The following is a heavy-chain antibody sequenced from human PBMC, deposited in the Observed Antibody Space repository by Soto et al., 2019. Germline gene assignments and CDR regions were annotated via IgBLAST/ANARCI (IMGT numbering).Heavy chain of an antibody. Sequence: QVQLVQSGAEVKKPGSSVKVSCKASGGTFSSYAISWMRQAPGQGLEWMGGIIPIFGTANYAQKFQGRVTITADESTSTAYMELSSLRSEDTAVYYCAREAGTVTTHYYYYGMDVWGQGTTVTVSS. J-gene: IGHJ6*02. CDR1: GGTFSSYA. D-gene: IGHD4-17*01. CDR2: IIPIFGTA. CDR3: AREAGTVTTHYYYYGMDV. V-gene: IGHV1-69*01.